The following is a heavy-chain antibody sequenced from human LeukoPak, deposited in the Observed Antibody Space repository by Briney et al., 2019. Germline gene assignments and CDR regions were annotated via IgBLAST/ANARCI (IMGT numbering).Heavy chain of an antibody. CDR2: INHSGST. CDR1: GGSISSSSYY. Sequence: SETLSLTCTVSGGSISSSSYYWSWIRQPPGKGLEWIGEINHSGSTNYNPSLKSRVTISVDTSKNQFSLKLSSVTAADTAVYYCARGPREVAGTLGRILFDPWGQGTLVTVSS. CDR3: ARGPREVAGTLGRILFDP. V-gene: IGHV4-39*07. J-gene: IGHJ5*02. D-gene: IGHD6-19*01.